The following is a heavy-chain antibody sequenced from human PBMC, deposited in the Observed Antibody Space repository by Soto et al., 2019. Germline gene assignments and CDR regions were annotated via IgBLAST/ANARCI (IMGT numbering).Heavy chain of an antibody. CDR2: IIPMFDIA. CDR3: TRGSWAAEVVDR. Sequence: QVQLVQSGVEVKKPGYSVKVSCKASGGSYRTYTIFWVRQAPGKGLEWMGRIIPMFDIANYAQKFQGRVTFTADKSPGTVYMEMSSLTSDDTAIYSFTRGSWAAEVVDRWGQGTLVTVYS. V-gene: IGHV1-69*02. CDR1: GGSYRTYT. J-gene: IGHJ3*01. D-gene: IGHD6-13*01.